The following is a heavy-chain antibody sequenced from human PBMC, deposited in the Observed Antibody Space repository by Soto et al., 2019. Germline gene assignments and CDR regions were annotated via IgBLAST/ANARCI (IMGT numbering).Heavy chain of an antibody. J-gene: IGHJ4*02. Sequence: GKGLEWVSAIRGSGGSTYYADSVKGRFTISRDNSKNTLYVQMNSLRAEDTAVYYCAKGFGYSTSSYSDYWGQRTLVTGSS. CDR2: IRGSGGST. CDR3: AKGFGYSTSSYSDY. V-gene: IGHV3-23*01. D-gene: IGHD6-13*01.